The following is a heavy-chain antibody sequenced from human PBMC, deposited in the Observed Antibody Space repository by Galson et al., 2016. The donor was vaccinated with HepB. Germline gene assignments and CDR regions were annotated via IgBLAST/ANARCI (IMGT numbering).Heavy chain of an antibody. CDR2: IYPYDSDT. D-gene: IGHD3-10*01. CDR1: GYSFTNYW. CDR3: ARRRGLLSGFLDY. J-gene: IGHJ4*01. V-gene: IGHV5-51*01. Sequence: QSGAEVKQPGESLKISCEGSGYSFTNYWIAWVRQMPGKGLEWMGIIYPYDSDTRYSPSFQGQVTISADESISTVYLQWSSLKAPDTAVYYCARRRGLLSGFLDYWGHGTLVTVSS.